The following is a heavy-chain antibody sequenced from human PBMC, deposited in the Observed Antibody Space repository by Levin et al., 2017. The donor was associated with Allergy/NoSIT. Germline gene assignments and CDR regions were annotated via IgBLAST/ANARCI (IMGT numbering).Heavy chain of an antibody. Sequence: GESLKISCKASGYTFSSYGISWVRQAPGQGLEWMGWISAYNDNTNYAQKFQGRVTMTTDTSTSTAYMELRSLRSDDTAVYYCARDSLYAILDYGMDVWGQGTTVTVSS. D-gene: IGHD3-16*01. CDR2: ISAYNDNT. J-gene: IGHJ6*02. CDR1: GYTFSSYG. CDR3: ARDSLYAILDYGMDV. V-gene: IGHV1-18*01.